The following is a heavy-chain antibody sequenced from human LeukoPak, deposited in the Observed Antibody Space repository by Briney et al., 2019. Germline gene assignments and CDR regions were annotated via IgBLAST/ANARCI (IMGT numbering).Heavy chain of an antibody. CDR1: GFTFSSYW. Sequence: GGSLRLSCAASGFTFSSYWKHWVRQAPGKGLVWVSRINSDGRSTSYADSVKGRFTISRDNAKNTLYLQMNSLRVEDTAVYYCASTTWFQYYFDCWGQGALVTVSS. J-gene: IGHJ4*02. CDR2: INSDGRST. CDR3: ASTTWFQYYFDC. D-gene: IGHD3-10*01. V-gene: IGHV3-74*01.